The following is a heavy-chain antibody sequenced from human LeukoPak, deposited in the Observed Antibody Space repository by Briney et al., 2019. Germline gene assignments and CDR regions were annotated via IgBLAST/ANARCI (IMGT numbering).Heavy chain of an antibody. V-gene: IGHV3-30*02. CDR2: TRFDGSNQ. J-gene: IGHJ4*02. Sequence: GGSLRLSCAASGFTFSNYGVHWVRQTPGKGLDWVAFTRFDGSNQHYADSVRGRFTTSRDNSKNTLNLQMNSLRAEDTALYYCAKGGERGTFYFDSWGQGTLVTVSS. CDR1: GFTFSNYG. D-gene: IGHD3-16*01. CDR3: AKGGERGTFYFDS.